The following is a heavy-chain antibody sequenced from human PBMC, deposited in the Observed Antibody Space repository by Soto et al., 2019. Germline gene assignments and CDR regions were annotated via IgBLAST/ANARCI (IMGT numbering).Heavy chain of an antibody. J-gene: IGHJ5*02. CDR3: ARIQLGRRGWFDP. D-gene: IGHD5-18*01. CDR1: GFTFSSYW. CDR2: IKQDGSEK. Sequence: GGSLRLSCAASGFTFSSYWMSWVRQAPGKGLEWVANIKQDGSEKYYVDSVKGRFTISRDNAKNSLYLQMNSLRAEDTAVYYCARIQLGRRGWFDPWGQGTLVTVSS. V-gene: IGHV3-7*05.